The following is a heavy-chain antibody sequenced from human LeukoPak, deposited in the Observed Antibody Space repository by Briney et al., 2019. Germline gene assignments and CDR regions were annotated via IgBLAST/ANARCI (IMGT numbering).Heavy chain of an antibody. CDR1: GGTFSSYA. Sequence: SVKVSCKASGGTFSSYAISWVRQAPGQGLEWMGGIIPIFGTANYAQKFQGRVTTTTDESTSTAYMELSSLRSEDTAVYYCARARTNDYYYYYMDVWGKGTTVTVSS. J-gene: IGHJ6*03. CDR2: IIPIFGTA. D-gene: IGHD1-7*01. V-gene: IGHV1-69*05. CDR3: ARARTNDYYYYYMDV.